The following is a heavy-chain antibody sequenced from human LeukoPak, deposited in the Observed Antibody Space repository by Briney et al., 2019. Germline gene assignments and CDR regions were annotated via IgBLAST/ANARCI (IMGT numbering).Heavy chain of an antibody. CDR1: GFTFSSYG. J-gene: IGHJ6*02. CDR3: AKGGRVLWFDIDV. D-gene: IGHD3-10*01. CDR2: IRYDGSSK. Sequence: GGSLRLSCASSGFTFSSYGMQWVRQAPGKGLEWVAFIRYDGSSKHYADSVEGRFTLSRDNTKNTLYLQMNSLRAEDKAVYYCAKGGRVLWFDIDVWGQGTTVTVSS. V-gene: IGHV3-30*02.